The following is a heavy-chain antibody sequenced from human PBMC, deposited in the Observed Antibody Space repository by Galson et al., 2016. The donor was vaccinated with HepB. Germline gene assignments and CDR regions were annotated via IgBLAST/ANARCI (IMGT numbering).Heavy chain of an antibody. Sequence: SLRLSCAASGFTFTTYAINWFRQTPGKGLEWVSAISTNGDTTFYADSVKGRFSVFRDNSRYAVYLQMNTLRAEDTAVYYCAKADQSSYSDYWGQGTLVTVSS. V-gene: IGHV3-23*01. D-gene: IGHD2-2*01. CDR2: ISTNGDTT. CDR3: AKADQSSYSDY. J-gene: IGHJ4*02. CDR1: GFTFTTYA.